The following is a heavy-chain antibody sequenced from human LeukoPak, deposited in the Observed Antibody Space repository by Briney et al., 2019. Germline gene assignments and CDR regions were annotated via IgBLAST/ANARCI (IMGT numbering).Heavy chain of an antibody. D-gene: IGHD3-22*01. Sequence: GGSLRLSCAASGFTFSSYSMTWVRQAPGKGLEWVSSISSSSSYIYYADSVKGRFTISRDNSKNTLYLQMNSLRAEDTAVYYCAKAKNYYDSSGYGDWGQGTLVTVSS. J-gene: IGHJ4*02. CDR1: GFTFSSYS. CDR2: ISSSSSYI. CDR3: AKAKNYYDSSGYGD. V-gene: IGHV3-21*04.